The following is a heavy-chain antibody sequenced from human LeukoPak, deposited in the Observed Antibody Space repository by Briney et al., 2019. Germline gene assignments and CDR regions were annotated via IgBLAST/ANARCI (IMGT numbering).Heavy chain of an antibody. Sequence: SETLSLTCTVSGGSISSSSYYWGWIRQPPGKGLEWIGSIYYSGSTYYNPSLKSRVTISVDTSKNQFSLKLSSVTAADTAVYDCARGQHELATYWGQGTLVTVSS. CDR3: ARGQHELATY. CDR2: IYYSGST. J-gene: IGHJ4*02. D-gene: IGHD6-13*01. V-gene: IGHV4-39*01. CDR1: GGSISSSSYY.